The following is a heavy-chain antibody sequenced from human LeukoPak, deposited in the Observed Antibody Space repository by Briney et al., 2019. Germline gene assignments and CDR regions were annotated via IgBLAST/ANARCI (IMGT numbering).Heavy chain of an antibody. D-gene: IGHD5-18*01. CDR1: GGSFSGYY. Sequence: SETLSLTCAVYGGSFSGYYWTWIRQPPGKGLEWIGEINHSGSTNYNPSLKSRVTISVDTSKNQFSLKLSSVTAADTAVYYCARGRGCSYGYYFDYWGQGTLVTVSS. J-gene: IGHJ4*02. CDR2: INHSGST. V-gene: IGHV4-34*01. CDR3: ARGRGCSYGYYFDY.